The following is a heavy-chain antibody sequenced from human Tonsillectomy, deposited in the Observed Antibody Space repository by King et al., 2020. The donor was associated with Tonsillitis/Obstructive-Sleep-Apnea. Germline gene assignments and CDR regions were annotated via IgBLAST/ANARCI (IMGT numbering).Heavy chain of an antibody. CDR1: GYTFTGYY. CDR3: AGGRGHSYGHWFYFDY. CDR2: IIPIFCTA. J-gene: IGHJ4*02. V-gene: IGHV1-69*13. Sequence: QLVQSGAEVKKFGASVKVSCKASGYTFTGYYIHWVRQAPGQGLEWMGGIIPIFCTANYAQKFQGIVTITADESTSTAYMELSSLSSEDTAVYYCAGGRGHSYGHWFYFDYWGQGTLVTVSS. D-gene: IGHD5-18*01.